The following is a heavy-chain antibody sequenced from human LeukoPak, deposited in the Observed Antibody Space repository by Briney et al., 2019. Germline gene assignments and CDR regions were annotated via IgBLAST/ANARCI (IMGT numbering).Heavy chain of an antibody. CDR2: INPSGGST. Sequence: GASVKVSCKASGYTFTGYYMHWVRQAPGQGLEWMGIINPSGGSTSYAQKFQGRVTMTRDTSTSTVYMELSSLRSEDTAVYYCARANGFLEWSSPMYYFDYWGQGTLVTVSS. J-gene: IGHJ4*02. CDR1: GYTFTGYY. D-gene: IGHD3-3*01. CDR3: ARANGFLEWSSPMYYFDY. V-gene: IGHV1-46*01.